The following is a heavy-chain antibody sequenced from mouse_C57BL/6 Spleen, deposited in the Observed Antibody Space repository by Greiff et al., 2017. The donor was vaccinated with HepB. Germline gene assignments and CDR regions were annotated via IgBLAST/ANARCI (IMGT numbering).Heavy chain of an antibody. D-gene: IGHD1-1*01. Sequence: EVKLMESGEGLVKPGGSLKLSCAASGFTFSSYAMSWVRQTPEKRLEWVAYISSGGDYIYYADTVKGRFTISRDNARNTLYLQMSSLKSEDTAMYYCTRGGIDYGRSYAMDYWGQGTSVTVSS. CDR3: TRGGIDYGRSYAMDY. CDR1: GFTFSSYA. J-gene: IGHJ4*01. V-gene: IGHV5-9-1*02. CDR2: ISSGGDYI.